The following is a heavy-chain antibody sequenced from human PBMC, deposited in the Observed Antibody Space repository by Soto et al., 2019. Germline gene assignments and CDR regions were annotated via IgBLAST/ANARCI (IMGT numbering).Heavy chain of an antibody. Sequence: QVPLVESGGGVVQPGRSLRLSCAASGFTLSSFAMHWVRQAPGKGLEWVTLISNDGTNEHYADSVRGRFTISRDNSKHMLYLQMSSLRAEDTAVYYCARAAPGMDVWGQGTTVTVSS. CDR3: ARAAPGMDV. V-gene: IGHV3-30-3*01. CDR1: GFTLSSFA. CDR2: ISNDGTNE. J-gene: IGHJ6*02.